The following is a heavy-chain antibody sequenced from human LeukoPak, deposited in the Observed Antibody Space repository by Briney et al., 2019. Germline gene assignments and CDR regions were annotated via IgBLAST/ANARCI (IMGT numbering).Heavy chain of an antibody. V-gene: IGHV4-59*01. CDR3: ARGGTRPDNWFDY. CDR1: GGSISSYY. CDR2: VYYSGST. J-gene: IGHJ5*01. Sequence: SETLSLTCTVSGGSISSYYWSWIRQPPGKGLEWIGYVYYSGSTNYNPSLKSRVTISVDTSKNQFSLKLSSVTAADTAVYYCARGGTRPDNWFDYWGQGTLVTVSS.